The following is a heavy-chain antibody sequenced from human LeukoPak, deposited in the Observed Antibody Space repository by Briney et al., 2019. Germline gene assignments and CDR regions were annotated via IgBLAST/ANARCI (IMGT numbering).Heavy chain of an antibody. J-gene: IGHJ2*01. D-gene: IGHD4-17*01. CDR1: GYSISNHYY. CDR2: YYHTGSS. V-gene: IGHV4-38-2*01. Sequence: PSETLSLTCAVSGYSISNHYYWGWIRQPPGEGLEWIGNYYHTGSSYYNPSLQSRVTISIDTSKNQFSLELASVTAADTAVYYCASVTRSMSRFFDLWGRGTLVMVSS. CDR3: ASVTRSMSRFFDL.